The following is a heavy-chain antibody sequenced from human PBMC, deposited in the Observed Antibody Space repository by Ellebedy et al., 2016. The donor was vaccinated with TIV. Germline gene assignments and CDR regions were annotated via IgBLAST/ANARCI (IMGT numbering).Heavy chain of an antibody. V-gene: IGHV3-11*04. CDR3: TRVRRGLVRGVGFEY. CDR2: ISSSGITI. Sequence: GESLKISCAASGFTFSDYYMSWIRQAPGKGLEWVSYISSSGITIYYADSVKGRFPMSRDNAQNSLYLQINSLRAEDTAVYFCTRVRRGLVRGVGFEYWGQGTLVTVSS. CDR1: GFTFSDYY. D-gene: IGHD3-10*01. J-gene: IGHJ4*02.